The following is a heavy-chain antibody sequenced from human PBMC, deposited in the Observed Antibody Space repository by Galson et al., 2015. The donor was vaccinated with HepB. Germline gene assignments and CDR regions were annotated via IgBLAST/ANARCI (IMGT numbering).Heavy chain of an antibody. CDR3: ARDCGAGELSLYRSTIDAFDI. J-gene: IGHJ3*02. Sequence: CAISGDSVSSNSAAWNWIRQSPSRGLEWLGRTYYRSKWYNDYAVSVKSRITINPDTSKNQFSLQLNSVTPEDTAVYYCARDCGAGELSLYRSTIDAFDIWGQGTMVTVSS. D-gene: IGHD3-16*02. CDR1: GDSVSSNSAA. CDR2: TYYRSKWYN. V-gene: IGHV6-1*01.